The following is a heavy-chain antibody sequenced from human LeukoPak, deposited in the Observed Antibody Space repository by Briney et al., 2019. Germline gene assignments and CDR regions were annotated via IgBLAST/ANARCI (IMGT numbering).Heavy chain of an antibody. J-gene: IGHJ5*02. CDR3: ARGYNYDILTGYYIPWFDP. CDR1: GGSISSSSYY. D-gene: IGHD3-9*01. Sequence: PSETLSLTCTVSGGSISSSSYYWGWIRQPPGKGLEWIGSIYYSGSTYYNPSLKSRVTISVDTSKNQFSLKLSSVTAADTAVYYCARGYNYDILTGYYIPWFDPWGQGTLVTVSS. CDR2: IYYSGST. V-gene: IGHV4-39*01.